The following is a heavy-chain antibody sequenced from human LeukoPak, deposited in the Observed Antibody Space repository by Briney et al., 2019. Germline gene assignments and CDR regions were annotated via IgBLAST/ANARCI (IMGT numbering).Heavy chain of an antibody. CDR3: ARANCSSTSCYMIDYYYYYMDV. CDR1: GGTFNSYA. Sequence: SVKVSCKASGGTFNSYAISWVRQAPGQGLEWTGGIIPIFGTANYAQKFQGRVTITADESTSTAYMELSSLRSEDTAVYYCARANCSSTSCYMIDYYYYYMDVWGKGTTVTVSS. J-gene: IGHJ6*03. V-gene: IGHV1-69*13. D-gene: IGHD2-2*02. CDR2: IIPIFGTA.